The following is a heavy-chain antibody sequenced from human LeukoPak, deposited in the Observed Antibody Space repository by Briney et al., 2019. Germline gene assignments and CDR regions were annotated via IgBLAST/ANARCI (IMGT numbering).Heavy chain of an antibody. CDR3: AKIGCGDQDS. J-gene: IGHJ4*02. CDR1: GGSISSYY. V-gene: IGHV4-59*01. D-gene: IGHD4-17*01. CDR2: ISDTGST. Sequence: SETLSLTCTVSGGSISSYYWSWIRQSPGKGLEWIGYISDTGSTNYNPSLKSRVTISVDTSKNQFSLKVNSVTAADTAVYFCAKIGCGDQDSWGQGTLVTVSS.